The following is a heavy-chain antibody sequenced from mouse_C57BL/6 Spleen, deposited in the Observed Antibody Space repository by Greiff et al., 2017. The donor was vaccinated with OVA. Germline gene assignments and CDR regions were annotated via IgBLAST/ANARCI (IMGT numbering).Heavy chain of an antibody. CDR2: IDPSDSYT. D-gene: IGHD1-1*01. V-gene: IGHV1-69*01. J-gene: IGHJ3*01. CDR1: GYTFTSYW. Sequence: QVQLKQPGAELVMPGASVKLSCKASGYTFTSYWMHWVKQRPGQGLEWIGEIDPSDSYTNYNQKFKGKSTLTVDKSSSTAYMQLSSLTSEDSAVYYCSAYYYGSSAWFAYWGQGTLVTVSA. CDR3: SAYYYGSSAWFAY.